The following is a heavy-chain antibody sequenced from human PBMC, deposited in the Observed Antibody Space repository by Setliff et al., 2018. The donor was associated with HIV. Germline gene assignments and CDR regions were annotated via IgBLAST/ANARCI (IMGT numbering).Heavy chain of an antibody. Sequence: SSETLSLTCAVYGGSFSGHYWSWIRKTPGKGLEWIGDISHSGSTNYNPSLKSRVTISVDTSKNQFSLRLTSVTAADTAVYFCARGSRSPLVNKFRVTPAFDYWGQGTLVTVSS. J-gene: IGHJ4*01. CDR3: ARGSRSPLVNKFRVTPAFDY. V-gene: IGHV4-34*01. CDR1: GGSFSGHY. D-gene: IGHD2-21*02. CDR2: ISHSGST.